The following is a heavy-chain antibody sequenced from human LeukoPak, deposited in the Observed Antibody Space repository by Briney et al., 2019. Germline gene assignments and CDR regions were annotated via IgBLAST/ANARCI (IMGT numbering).Heavy chain of an antibody. CDR3: ARGGTDYDTSGYYSDYFYHYMDV. Sequence: GGSLRLSCAASGFPVSNNYMSWVRQAPGKGLEWVSFIYSDGHTYYADSVKGRFTISRDNSKNTLYLQMNSLRAEDMASYYCARGGTDYDTSGYYSDYFYHYMDVWGKGTTVTISS. CDR2: IYSDGHT. J-gene: IGHJ6*03. CDR1: GFPVSNNY. D-gene: IGHD3-22*01. V-gene: IGHV3-53*01.